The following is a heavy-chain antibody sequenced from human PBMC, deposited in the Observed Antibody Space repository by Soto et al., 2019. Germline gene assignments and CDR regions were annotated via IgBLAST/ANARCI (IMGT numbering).Heavy chain of an antibody. Sequence: SETLSLSCTVSGGSISSSSYYWGWIRQPPGKGLEWIGSIYYSGSTYYNPSLKSRVTISVDTSKNQFSLKLSSVSAADTSVYYCARGGPILRYFDWLPPDYWGQGTLVTVSS. J-gene: IGHJ4*02. CDR3: ARGGPILRYFDWLPPDY. V-gene: IGHV4-39*01. D-gene: IGHD3-9*01. CDR1: GGSISSSSYY. CDR2: IYYSGST.